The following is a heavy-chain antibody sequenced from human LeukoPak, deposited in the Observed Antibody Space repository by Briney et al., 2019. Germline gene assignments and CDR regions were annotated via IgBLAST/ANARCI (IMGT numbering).Heavy chain of an antibody. Sequence: GRSLRLSCAASGFTFSSYGMHWVRQAPGKGLEWVAVISYDGSNKNYADSVKGRFTISRDNAKNTLYLQMNSLRAEDTAVYYCVRDVWGDRDSYFDYWGQGALVTVSS. CDR2: ISYDGSNK. J-gene: IGHJ4*02. CDR1: GFTFSSYG. V-gene: IGHV3-30*03. CDR3: VRDVWGDRDSYFDY. D-gene: IGHD2-21*01.